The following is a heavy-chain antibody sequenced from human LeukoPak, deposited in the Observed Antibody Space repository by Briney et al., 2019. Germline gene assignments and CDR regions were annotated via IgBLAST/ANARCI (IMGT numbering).Heavy chain of an antibody. CDR2: IYYSGST. V-gene: IGHV4-34*01. Sequence: SETLSLTCAVYGGSFSGYYWSWIRQPPGKGLEWIGSIYYSGSTYYNPSLKSRVTISVDTSKNQFSLKLSSVTAADTAVYYCARRSPGGYSYGRYYFDYWGQGTLVIVSS. J-gene: IGHJ4*02. D-gene: IGHD5-18*01. CDR3: ARRSPGGYSYGRYYFDY. CDR1: GGSFSGYY.